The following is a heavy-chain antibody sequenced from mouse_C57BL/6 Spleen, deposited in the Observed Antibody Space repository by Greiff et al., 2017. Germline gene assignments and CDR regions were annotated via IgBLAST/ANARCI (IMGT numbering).Heavy chain of an antibody. J-gene: IGHJ3*01. CDR3: ASWCTPVVEAY. CDR1: GYTFTGYC. Sequence: VQLQQSGAELMKPGASVKFSCTASGYTFTGYCIEWVKQRPGHGLEWIGEIVPGSGSTNYDAKFQGKATFTADTSSNTAYLQLSSLTTEDSAIYYCASWCTPVVEAYWGQGTLVTVSA. V-gene: IGHV1-9*01. CDR2: IVPGSGST. D-gene: IGHD1-1*01.